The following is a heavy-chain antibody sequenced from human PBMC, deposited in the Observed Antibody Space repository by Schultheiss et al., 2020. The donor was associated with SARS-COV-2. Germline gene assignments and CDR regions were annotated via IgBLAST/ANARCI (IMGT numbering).Heavy chain of an antibody. J-gene: IGHJ2*01. Sequence: GESLKISCAASGFTFSSYSMNWVRQAPGKGLEWVSRIKTDGSITQYVDSVKGRFTISRDNAKNSLYLQMNSLRAEDTAVYYCARAGLMMYQLLLYFDLWGRGTLVTVSS. V-gene: IGHV3-74*03. CDR3: ARAGLMMYQLLLYFDL. CDR1: GFTFSSYS. D-gene: IGHD2-2*01. CDR2: IKTDGSIT.